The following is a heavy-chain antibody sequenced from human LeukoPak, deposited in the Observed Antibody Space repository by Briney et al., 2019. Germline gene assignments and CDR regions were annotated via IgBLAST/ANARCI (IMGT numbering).Heavy chain of an antibody. J-gene: IGHJ4*02. Sequence: PSETLSLTCTVSGGSISGSCCYWGWIRQTPGKDLEWIGSTSYSGSTHYNPSFKSRVTVSVDTSKNQFFLNLSSVPAADTAVYYCSRTTGDSEIMAAHWGQGTLVTVSS. CDR3: SRTTGDSEIMAAH. CDR2: TSYSGST. V-gene: IGHV4-39*01. CDR1: GGSISGSCCY. D-gene: IGHD2-8*01.